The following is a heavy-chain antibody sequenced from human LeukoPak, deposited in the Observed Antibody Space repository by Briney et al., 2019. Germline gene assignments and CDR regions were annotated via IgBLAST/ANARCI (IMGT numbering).Heavy chain of an antibody. CDR1: GGSISSYY. V-gene: IGHV4-59*01. CDR3: ARSLDYYYYYMDV. D-gene: IGHD3-16*02. J-gene: IGHJ6*03. CDR2: IYYSGST. Sequence: SETLSLTCTVSGGSISSYYWSWIRQPPGKGLEWIGYIYYSGSTNYNPSLKSRVTISVDTSKNQFSLELSSVTAADTAVYYCARSLDYYYYYMDVWGKGTTVTVSS.